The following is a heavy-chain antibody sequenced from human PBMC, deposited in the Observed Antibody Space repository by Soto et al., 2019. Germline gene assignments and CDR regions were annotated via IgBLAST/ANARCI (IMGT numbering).Heavy chain of an antibody. J-gene: IGHJ5*02. Sequence: PSETLSLTCAVYGGSLSDYYWSWIRQPPGKGLEWIGEINHSGSTNYNPSLKSRVTISVDTSKNQFSLKLSSVTAADTAVYYCARAGTTMVRGVISGWFDPWGQGTLVTVSS. CDR1: GGSLSDYY. V-gene: IGHV4-34*01. CDR3: ARAGTTMVRGVISGWFDP. CDR2: INHSGST. D-gene: IGHD3-10*01.